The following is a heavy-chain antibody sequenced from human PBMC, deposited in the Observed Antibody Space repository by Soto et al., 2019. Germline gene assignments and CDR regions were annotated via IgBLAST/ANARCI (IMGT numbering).Heavy chain of an antibody. V-gene: IGHV4-34*01. CDR2: SNHSGST. Sequence: SETLSLTCALYGGSFSGYYWSWICQTPGNWLEWIGESNHSGSTNYNPSLKSRVTISVDTSKNQFSLKLSSVTAADAPVYYCGSETGLAGIAANFDDSRGGTLVT. CDR3: GSETGLAGIAANFDD. D-gene: IGHD6-13*01. J-gene: IGHJ4*02. CDR1: GGSFSGYY.